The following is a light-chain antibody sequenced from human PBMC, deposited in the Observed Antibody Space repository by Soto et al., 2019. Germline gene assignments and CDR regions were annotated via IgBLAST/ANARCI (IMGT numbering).Light chain of an antibody. V-gene: IGKV1-5*01. CDR1: QRLTSW. CDR2: DTS. J-gene: IGKJ1*01. Sequence: DIQMTKSKSTLSASVGDRVIITCRASQRLTSWLAWYQQKPRQAPKLLIFDTSKLQSGVPSRFSGSGSGTEFTLTISSLQPDDFATYYCQQYDDYWTFGQ. CDR3: QQYDDYWT.